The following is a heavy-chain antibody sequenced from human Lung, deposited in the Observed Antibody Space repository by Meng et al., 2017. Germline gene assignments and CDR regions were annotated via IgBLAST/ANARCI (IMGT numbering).Heavy chain of an antibody. CDR3: ASGWFGELFGYFDL. V-gene: IGHV7-4-1*02. J-gene: IGHJ2*01. CDR2: INTNTGNP. CDR1: GYTCTSYA. Sequence: QVQLVQSGSELKKPGSSVKDSCKASGYTCTSYAMNWVRQAPGQGLEWMGWINTNTGNPTYAQGFTGRFVFSLDTSVSTAYLQISSLKAEDTAVYYCASGWFGELFGYFDLWGRGTLVTVSS. D-gene: IGHD3-10*01.